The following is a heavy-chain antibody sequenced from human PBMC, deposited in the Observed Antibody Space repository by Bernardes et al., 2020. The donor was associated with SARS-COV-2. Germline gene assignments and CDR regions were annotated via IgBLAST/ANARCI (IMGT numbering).Heavy chain of an antibody. CDR1: GGSLSDYY. CDR3: ARGYVAATE. Sequence: SETLSLTCAVYGGSLSDYYWSWIRQSPGKGLEWIGEINPSGRSNHNPSLYNPSLKSRVIISVDTSKNQFSLEMTSVTAADTAVYYCARGYVAATEWSQGTLVTVSS. D-gene: IGHD6-25*01. J-gene: IGHJ4*02. V-gene: IGHV4-34*01. CDR2: INPSGRS.